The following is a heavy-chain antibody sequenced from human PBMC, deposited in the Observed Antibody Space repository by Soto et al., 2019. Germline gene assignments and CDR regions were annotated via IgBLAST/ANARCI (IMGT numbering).Heavy chain of an antibody. D-gene: IGHD2-2*01. J-gene: IGHJ5*02. CDR3: ARSLIVVVPAAPSHNWFDP. V-gene: IGHV1-69*13. CDR2: IIPIFGTA. Sequence: SVKVSCKASGGTFSSYAISWVRQAPGQGLEWMGGIIPIFGTANYAQKFQGRVTITADESTSTAYMELRSLRSDDTAVYYCARSLIVVVPAAPSHNWFDPWGQGTLVTVSS. CDR1: GGTFSSYA.